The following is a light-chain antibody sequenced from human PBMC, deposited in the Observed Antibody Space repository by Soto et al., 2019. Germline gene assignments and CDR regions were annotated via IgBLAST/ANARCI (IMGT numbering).Light chain of an antibody. CDR2: WAS. J-gene: IGKJ4*01. CDR3: QQYYSSPLT. Sequence: DIVMTQSPDSLTVSLGERATINCKSSQSVLYSSNNKNYLAWYQQKPGQPPKLLIYWASTRESGVPDRFSGSGSGTDLTLTISSLQAEDAAVYYCQQYYSSPLTFGGGTKVEVK. V-gene: IGKV4-1*01. CDR1: QSVLYSSNNKNY.